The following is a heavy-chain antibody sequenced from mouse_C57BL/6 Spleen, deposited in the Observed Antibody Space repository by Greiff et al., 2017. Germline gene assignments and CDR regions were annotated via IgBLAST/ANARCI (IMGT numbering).Heavy chain of an antibody. V-gene: IGHV3-6*01. CDR2: ISYDGSN. CDR3: ARRRDDGYYYYAMDY. Sequence: VQLQQSGPGLVKPSQSLSLTCSVTGYSITSGYYWNWIRQFPGNKLEWMGYISYDGSNNYNPSLKNRISITRDTSKNQFFLKLNSVTTEDTATYYCARRRDDGYYYYAMDYWGQGTSVTVSS. D-gene: IGHD2-3*01. J-gene: IGHJ4*01. CDR1: GYSITSGYY.